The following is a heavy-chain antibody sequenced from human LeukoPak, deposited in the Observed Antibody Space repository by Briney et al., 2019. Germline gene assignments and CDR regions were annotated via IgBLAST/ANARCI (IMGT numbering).Heavy chain of an antibody. V-gene: IGHV4-39*01. CDR2: IYYSGST. J-gene: IGHJ4*02. CDR1: GGSISSSSYC. D-gene: IGHD5-24*01. CDR3: ARPAFSRDGYNGDY. Sequence: SETLSLTCTVSGGSISSSSYCWGWIRQPPGKGLEWIGSIYYSGSTYYNPSLKSRVTISVDTSKNQFSLKLSSVTAADTAVYYCARPAFSRDGYNGDYWGQGTLVTVSS.